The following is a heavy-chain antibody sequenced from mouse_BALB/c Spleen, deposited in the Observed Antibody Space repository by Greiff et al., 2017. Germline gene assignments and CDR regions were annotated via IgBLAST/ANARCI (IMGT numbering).Heavy chain of an antibody. CDR2: IYPYNGGT. D-gene: IGHD2-10*02. V-gene: IGHV1S29*02. CDR3: ASLYGNYDYFDY. CDR1: GYTFTDYN. J-gene: IGHJ2*01. Sequence: EVQLHQSGPELVKPGASVKISCKASGYTFTDYNMHWVKQSHGKSLEWIGYIYPYNGGTGYNQKFKSKATLTVDNSSSTAYMELRSLTSEDSAVYYCASLYGNYDYFDYWGQGTTLTVSS.